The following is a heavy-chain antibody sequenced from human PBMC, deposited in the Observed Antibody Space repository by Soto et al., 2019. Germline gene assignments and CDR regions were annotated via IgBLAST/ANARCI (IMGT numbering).Heavy chain of an antibody. D-gene: IGHD4-17*01. CDR3: ATGRTTVISVHVFDI. J-gene: IGHJ3*02. CDR1: GFTVSNNY. Sequence: GGSLRLSCAASGFTVSNNYMSWVRQAPGKGLEWVSIIYSGGSTYYADSVKGRFTISRDNSKNTLYLQLNSLRPEDTAVYYCATGRTTVISVHVFDIWGQGTVVTVSS. V-gene: IGHV3-66*01. CDR2: IYSGGST.